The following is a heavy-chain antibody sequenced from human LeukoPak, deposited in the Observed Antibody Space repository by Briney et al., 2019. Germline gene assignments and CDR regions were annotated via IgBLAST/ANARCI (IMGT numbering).Heavy chain of an antibody. J-gene: IGHJ5*02. CDR2: IYTSGST. D-gene: IGHD3-10*01. Sequence: RTSETLSLTCTVSGGSISSSTYYWGWIRQPPGKGLEWIGRIYTSGSTNYNPSLKSRVTISVDTSKNQFSLKLSSVTAADTAVYYCARAAVVLWFGEYNWFDPWGQGTLVTVSS. CDR3: ARAAVVLWFGEYNWFDP. CDR1: GGSISSSTYY. V-gene: IGHV4-39*07.